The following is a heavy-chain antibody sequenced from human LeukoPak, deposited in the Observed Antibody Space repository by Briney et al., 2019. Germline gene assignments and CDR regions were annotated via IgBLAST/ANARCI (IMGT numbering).Heavy chain of an antibody. D-gene: IGHD3-3*01. J-gene: IGHJ4*02. CDR2: IRYDGSNK. Sequence: GGSLTLSCAASGFTFSSYGMHWVRQAPGKGLEWVAFIRYDGSNKYYADSVKGRYTISRDNSKNTLYLQMNSLRAEDTAVYYCALIPPRGVHVFDYWGAGALVTVSS. CDR3: ALIPPRGVHVFDY. V-gene: IGHV3-30*02. CDR1: GFTFSSYG.